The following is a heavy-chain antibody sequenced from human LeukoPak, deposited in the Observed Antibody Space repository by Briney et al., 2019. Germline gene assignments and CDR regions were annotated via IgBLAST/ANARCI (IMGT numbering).Heavy chain of an antibody. CDR3: ARVRVPAAIGAFDI. J-gene: IGHJ3*02. CDR2: INPNSGGT. CDR1: GYTFTGYY. D-gene: IGHD2-2*01. Sequence: ASVKVSCKASGYTFTGYYMHWVRQAPGQGLEWMGRINPNSGGTNYAQKFQGRVTMTRDTSISTAYMELSRLRSDDTAVCYCARVRVPAAIGAFDIWGQGTMVTVSS. V-gene: IGHV1-2*06.